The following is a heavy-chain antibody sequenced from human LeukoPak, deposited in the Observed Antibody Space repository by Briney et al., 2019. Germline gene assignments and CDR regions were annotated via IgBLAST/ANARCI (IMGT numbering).Heavy chain of an antibody. CDR3: AKDAANYPFFFDY. CDR2: ISSSGSTI. Sequence: GGSLRLSCAASGFTFSDYYMSWIRQAPGKGLEWVSYISSSGSTIYYADSVKGRFTISRDNAKNSLYLQMNSLRAEDTAVYYCAKDAANYPFFFDYWGQGTPVTVSS. V-gene: IGHV3-11*01. D-gene: IGHD4/OR15-4a*01. CDR1: GFTFSDYY. J-gene: IGHJ4*02.